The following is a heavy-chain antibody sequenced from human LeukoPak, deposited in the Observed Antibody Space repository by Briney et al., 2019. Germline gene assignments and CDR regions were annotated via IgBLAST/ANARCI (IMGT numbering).Heavy chain of an antibody. V-gene: IGHV3-23*01. CDR2: ISGSGGST. D-gene: IGHD4-23*01. J-gene: IGHJ4*02. Sequence: PGGSLRLSCAASGFTFSSYAMSWVRQAPGKGLEWVSAISGSGGSTYYADSVKGRFTISRDNAKNSLYLQMNSLRAEDTAVYYCASRTTGGKHFDYWGQGTLVTVSS. CDR1: GFTFSSYA. CDR3: ASRTTGGKHFDY.